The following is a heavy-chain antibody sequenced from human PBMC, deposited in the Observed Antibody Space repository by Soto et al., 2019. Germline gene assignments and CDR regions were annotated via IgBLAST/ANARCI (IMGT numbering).Heavy chain of an antibody. V-gene: IGHV3-30*18. Sequence: VQLVESGGGVVQPGRSLRLSCVASGFTFSNYGMHWVRQAPGKGLEWVAVISYDGSSQHYADSVKGRFTISRDNSKNTLYVKMKSLRAEDKAVYYCAKDGGWELPRGRGSDYWGQGTLVTVSS. D-gene: IGHD1-26*01. CDR1: GFTFSNYG. CDR3: AKDGGWELPRGRGSDY. J-gene: IGHJ4*02. CDR2: ISYDGSSQ.